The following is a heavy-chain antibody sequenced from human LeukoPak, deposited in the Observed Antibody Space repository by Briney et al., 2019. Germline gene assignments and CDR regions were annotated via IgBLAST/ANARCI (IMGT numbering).Heavy chain of an antibody. Sequence: SETLSLTCTVSGGSISSYFWSWIRQPPGKGLEWIGFIFYSGGTNYNPSLKSRVTISVDTSKNQFSLKLSSVTAADTAVYHRARAWEQQLVQGAFDIWGQGTLVTVSS. CDR1: GGSISSYF. J-gene: IGHJ3*02. CDR2: IFYSGGT. V-gene: IGHV4-59*01. CDR3: ARAWEQQLVQGAFDI. D-gene: IGHD6-13*01.